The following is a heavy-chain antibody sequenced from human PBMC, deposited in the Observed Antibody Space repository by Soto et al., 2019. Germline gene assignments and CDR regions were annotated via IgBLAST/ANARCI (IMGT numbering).Heavy chain of an antibody. J-gene: IGHJ5*02. V-gene: IGHV4-59*12. CDR1: GGSISSYY. Sequence: SETLSLSCTFSGGSISSYYWSWIRQPPGKGLEWIGYIHYSGSTNYNPSLKSRVTISVDRSKNQFSLKLSSVTAADTAVYYCARVPDRWGQGTLVTVS. CDR3: ARVPDR. CDR2: IHYSGST. D-gene: IGHD2-2*01.